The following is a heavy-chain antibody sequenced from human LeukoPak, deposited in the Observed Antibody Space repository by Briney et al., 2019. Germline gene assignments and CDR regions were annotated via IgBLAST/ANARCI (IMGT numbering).Heavy chain of an antibody. CDR2: TRYDGSNK. D-gene: IGHD3-9*01. V-gene: IGHV3-30*02. J-gene: IGHJ4*02. CDR3: ARGDGYYDILTGYYNYFDY. CDR1: GFTFSSYG. Sequence: GGSLRLSCAASGFTFSSYGMHWVRQAPGKGLEWVAFTRYDGSNKYYADSVKGRFTISRDNSKNTLYLQMNSLRAEDTAVYYCARGDGYYDILTGYYNYFDYWGQGTLVTVSS.